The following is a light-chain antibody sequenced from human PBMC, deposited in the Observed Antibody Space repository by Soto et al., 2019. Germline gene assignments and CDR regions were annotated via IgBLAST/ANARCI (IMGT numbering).Light chain of an antibody. CDR2: RNN. V-gene: IGLV1-47*01. CDR1: SSNIGSNY. CDR3: AAWDDSLNNFV. Sequence: QSVLTQPPSASGTPGQRVTISCSGSSSNIGSNYVYWYQQLPGTAPKLLIYRNNQRPSGVPDRFSGSKSGTSASLAISGLRSEDEADYYCAAWDDSLNNFVFGTGTKVTVL. J-gene: IGLJ1*01.